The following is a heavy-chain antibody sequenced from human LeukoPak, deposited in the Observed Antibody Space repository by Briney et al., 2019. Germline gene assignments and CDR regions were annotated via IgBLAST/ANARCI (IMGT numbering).Heavy chain of an antibody. J-gene: IGHJ5*01. CDR2: NTSYNCNT. V-gene: IGHV1-18*04. CDR1: GYTFTSHG. CDR3: ARDPAREQQLVGWFDS. Sequence: ASVKVSCKASGYTFTSHGIRWVRQAPAQGLEGMGCNTSYNCNTNYAQKLQGRVTMTTYTSTSTAYMELRSLRSDDTAVYYCARDPAREQQLVGWFDSWGQGTLVTVSS. D-gene: IGHD6-13*01.